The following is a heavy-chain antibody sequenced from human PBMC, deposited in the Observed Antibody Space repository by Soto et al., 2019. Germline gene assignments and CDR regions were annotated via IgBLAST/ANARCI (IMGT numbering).Heavy chain of an antibody. J-gene: IGHJ4*02. CDR3: ARQRGYCSGGSCPCDY. D-gene: IGHD2-15*01. Sequence: PSETLSLTCPVSGGSLSSNSYYWGWIRQPPGKGLEWIGSIYYSGSTYYNPSLKSRVTISVDTSKNQFSLKLSSVTAADTAVYYCARQRGYCSGGSCPCDYWGQGTLVTVS. V-gene: IGHV4-39*01. CDR2: IYYSGST. CDR1: GGSLSSNSYY.